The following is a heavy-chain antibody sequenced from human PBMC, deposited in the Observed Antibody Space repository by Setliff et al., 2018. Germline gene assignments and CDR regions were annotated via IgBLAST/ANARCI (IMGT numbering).Heavy chain of an antibody. CDR3: ARDILLVEGVSVTGCWFDP. J-gene: IGHJ5*02. CDR1: GYRFTTHG. CDR2: ISPYNGNT. D-gene: IGHD3-9*01. V-gene: IGHV1-18*01. Sequence: ASVKVSCKASGYRFTTHGINWVRQAPGQGLEWMGWISPYNGNTKYAQKFQGRVTMTADTSTSTAYMELRSLRFDDTAVYYCARDILLVEGVSVTGCWFDPWGQGALGTVSS.